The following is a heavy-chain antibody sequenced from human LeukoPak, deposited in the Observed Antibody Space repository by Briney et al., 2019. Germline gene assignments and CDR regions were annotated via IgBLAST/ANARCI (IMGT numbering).Heavy chain of an antibody. CDR3: ARAMRSGYDY. Sequence: GGSLRLSCAASGFTFSSYGMNWVRQAPGKGLEWVSYIGSSSSPIYYADSVKGRFTVSRDNAKNSLYLQMNSLRDEDTAVYYCARAMRSGYDYWGQGTLVTVSS. CDR1: GFTFSSYG. D-gene: IGHD5-12*01. CDR2: IGSSSSPI. V-gene: IGHV3-48*02. J-gene: IGHJ4*02.